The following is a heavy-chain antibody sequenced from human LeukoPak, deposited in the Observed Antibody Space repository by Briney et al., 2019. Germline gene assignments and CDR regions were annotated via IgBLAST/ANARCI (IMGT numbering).Heavy chain of an antibody. D-gene: IGHD6-13*01. CDR2: ISAYNGNT. CDR3: ARDRYSSSWYQPFDY. J-gene: IGHJ4*02. V-gene: IGHV1-18*01. CDR1: GYTFTSYG. Sequence: GASVKVSCKASGYTFTSYGISWVRQAPGQGLEWMGWISAYNGNTNYAQKLQDRVTMTTDTSTSTAYMELRSLRSDDTAVYYCARDRYSSSWYQPFDYWGQGTLVTVSS.